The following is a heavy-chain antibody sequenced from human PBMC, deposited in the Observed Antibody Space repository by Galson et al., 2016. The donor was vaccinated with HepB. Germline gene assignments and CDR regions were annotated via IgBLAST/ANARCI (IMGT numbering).Heavy chain of an antibody. J-gene: IGHJ1*01. D-gene: IGHD1-26*01. Sequence: SLRLSCAASGFTFDDSAMHWVRQAPGKGLEWVSGISWNSGSVGYADSVKGRFTISRDNAKNSLYLQMNSLRPEDTALYHCANVGPDSGSYGPLFQHWGQGTLVTVSS. CDR3: ANVGPDSGSYGPLFQH. CDR1: GFTFDDSA. V-gene: IGHV3-9*01. CDR2: ISWNSGSV.